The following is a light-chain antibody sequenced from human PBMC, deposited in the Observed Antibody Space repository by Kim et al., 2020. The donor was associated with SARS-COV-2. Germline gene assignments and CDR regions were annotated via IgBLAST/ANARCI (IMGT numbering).Light chain of an antibody. Sequence: ASVGDSVTITCRASRAISNYLNWYQQKPGKAPKLRIYSSSTLQGGVPSRVSGSGSGTHFTLTISSLQPEDFATYYCQQSYSTLITFGQGTRLEIK. J-gene: IGKJ5*01. CDR1: RAISNY. V-gene: IGKV1-39*01. CDR2: SSS. CDR3: QQSYSTLIT.